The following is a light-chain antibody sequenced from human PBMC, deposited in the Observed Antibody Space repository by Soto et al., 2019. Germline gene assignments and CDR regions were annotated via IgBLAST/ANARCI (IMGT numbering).Light chain of an antibody. CDR2: EGS. Sequence: QSVLTQPASVSGSPGQSITISCTGTSSDVGSYNLVSWYQQHPGKAPKLMIYEGSKRPSGVSNRLSGSKSGNTASLTMSGLQAEDEADYYCCSYAGSSTWVFGGGAKLTDL. V-gene: IGLV2-23*01. CDR3: CSYAGSSTWV. J-gene: IGLJ3*02. CDR1: SSDVGSYNL.